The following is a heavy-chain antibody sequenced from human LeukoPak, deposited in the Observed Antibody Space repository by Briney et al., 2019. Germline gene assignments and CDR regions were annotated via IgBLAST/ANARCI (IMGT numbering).Heavy chain of an antibody. CDR2: IFSDGSA. Sequence: PGGSLRLSCAASGLTVSSNYMNWVRQAPGKGLEWVSVIFSDGSAYYADSVKGRFTISRDNSKNTLYLQLNSLRAEDTAVYYCASGSYAYWGQGTLVTVSS. D-gene: IGHD1-26*01. V-gene: IGHV3-66*01. J-gene: IGHJ4*02. CDR3: ASGSYAY. CDR1: GLTVSSNY.